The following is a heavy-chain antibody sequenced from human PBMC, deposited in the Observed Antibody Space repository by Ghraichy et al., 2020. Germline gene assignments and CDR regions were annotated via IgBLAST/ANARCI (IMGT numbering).Heavy chain of an antibody. D-gene: IGHD7-27*01. V-gene: IGHV1-2*06. CDR2: INANTGGT. CDR3: VRGPIWGSSPPDGVLTAFDI. Sequence: ASVKVSCKASGYPFAGYYMHWVRQAPGQGLEWMGRINANTGGTNYAQKFQGRVTMTRDTPISTAYMEMSRLRSDDTAVYYCVRGPIWGSSPPDGVLTAFDIWGQGTMVTVSS. J-gene: IGHJ3*02. CDR1: GYPFAGYY.